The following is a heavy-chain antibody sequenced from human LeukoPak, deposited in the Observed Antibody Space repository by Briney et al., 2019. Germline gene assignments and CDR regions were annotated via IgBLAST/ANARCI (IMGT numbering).Heavy chain of an antibody. D-gene: IGHD3-10*01. CDR3: AREDYYGSGSYYSASKYYYYGMDV. J-gene: IGHJ6*02. Sequence: SQTLSLTCAISGDSVSSNSAAWNWIRQSPSRGLEWLGRTYYRSKWYNDYAVSVKSRITINPDTSKNQFSLQLNSVTPEDTAVYYCAREDYYGSGSYYSASKYYYYGMDVWGQGTTVTVSS. CDR1: GDSVSSNSAA. CDR2: TYYRSKWYN. V-gene: IGHV6-1*01.